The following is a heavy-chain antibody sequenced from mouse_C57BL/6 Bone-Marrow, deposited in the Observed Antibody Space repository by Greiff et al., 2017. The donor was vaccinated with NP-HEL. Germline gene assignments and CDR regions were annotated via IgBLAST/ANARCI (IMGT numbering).Heavy chain of an antibody. CDR1: GYSITSGYY. D-gene: IGHD2-3*01. V-gene: IGHV3-6*01. J-gene: IGHJ1*03. CDR2: ISYDGSN. CDR3: ARGLFTGYFDV. Sequence: DVKLVESGPGLVKPSQSLSLTCSVTGYSITSGYYWNWIRQFPGNKLEWMGYISYDGSNNYNPSLKNRISITRDTSKNQFFLKLNSVTTEDTATYYCARGLFTGYFDVWGTGTTVTVSS.